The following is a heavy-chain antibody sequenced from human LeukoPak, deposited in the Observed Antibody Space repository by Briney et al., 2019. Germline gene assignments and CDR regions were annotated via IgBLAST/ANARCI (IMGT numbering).Heavy chain of an antibody. Sequence: GGSLRLSRAASGFTFSSYGMHWVRQAPGKGLEWVAVIWYDGSNKYYADSVKGRFTISRDNSKNTLYLQMNSLRAEDTAVYYCARGSYGDYPGAFDIWGQGTMVTVSS. V-gene: IGHV3-33*01. J-gene: IGHJ3*02. CDR1: GFTFSSYG. CDR3: ARGSYGDYPGAFDI. CDR2: IWYDGSNK. D-gene: IGHD4-17*01.